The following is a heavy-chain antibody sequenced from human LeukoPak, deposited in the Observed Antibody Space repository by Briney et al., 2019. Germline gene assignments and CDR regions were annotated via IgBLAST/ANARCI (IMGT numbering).Heavy chain of an antibody. CDR2: ISWNSGVI. CDR1: GFKFCDYA. Sequence: TGGSLRLSCAASGFKFCDYAMHWVRQAPGKGLEWVSGISWNSGVIDYADSVKGRFTISRDNAKNSLYLQMNSLRVEDTALYYCAKVRPPGGYYNLAIDYWGQGTLVTVSS. V-gene: IGHV3-9*01. D-gene: IGHD3-10*01. CDR3: AKVRPPGGYYNLAIDY. J-gene: IGHJ4*02.